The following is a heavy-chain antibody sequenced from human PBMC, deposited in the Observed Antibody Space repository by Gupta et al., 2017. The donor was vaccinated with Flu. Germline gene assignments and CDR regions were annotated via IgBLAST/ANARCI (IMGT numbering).Heavy chain of an antibody. J-gene: IGHJ6*04. V-gene: IGHV1-18*01. CDR2: IRAYNVNT. D-gene: IGHD2-21*01. CDR1: GYTFTSHG. CDR3: ARGQATCGGDMDV. Sequence: QVQLVQSGAEVKRPGASVKVSCKASGYTFTSHGISWVRQAPGQGLEWMGWIRAYNVNTNYAQKLQGRVTMTSAKATRTAYRRSRSPRSDQTTVIFGARGQATCGGDMDVWGKGPPVTVSS.